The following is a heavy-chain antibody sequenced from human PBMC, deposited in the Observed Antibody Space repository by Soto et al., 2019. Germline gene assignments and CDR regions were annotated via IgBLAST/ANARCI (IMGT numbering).Heavy chain of an antibody. CDR1: GFTFRSYV. Sequence: DVQLLESGGDLVQPGGSLRLSCSASGFTFRSYVMSWVRQAPGQGLEWVAAISGSAGSRLYADSVKGRFTISRDNSNNTLFLQMNSLRAEDTDVYYCANRGYDFWRGRWDASAKWGQGTTVIVSS. CDR2: ISGSAGSR. CDR3: ANRGYDFWRGRWDASAK. D-gene: IGHD3-3*01. V-gene: IGHV3-23*01. J-gene: IGHJ3*01.